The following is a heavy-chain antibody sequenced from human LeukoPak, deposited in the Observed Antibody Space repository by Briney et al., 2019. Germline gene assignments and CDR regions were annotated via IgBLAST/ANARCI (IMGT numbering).Heavy chain of an antibody. D-gene: IGHD1-26*01. CDR3: ARDVGASAPDAFDI. CDR1: GFTFSTYN. Sequence: PGGSLRLSCAASGFTFSTYNMNWVRQAPGKGLEWVSPISSSSNYIYYADSVKGRFTISRDNAKNSLYLQMNSLRVEDTDVYYCARDVGASAPDAFDIWGQGTMVTVSS. CDR2: ISSSSNYI. V-gene: IGHV3-21*01. J-gene: IGHJ3*02.